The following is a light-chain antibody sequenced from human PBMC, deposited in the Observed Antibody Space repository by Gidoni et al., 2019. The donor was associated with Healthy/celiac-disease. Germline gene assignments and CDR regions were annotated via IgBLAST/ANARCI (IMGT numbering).Light chain of an antibody. CDR2: DAS. CDR1: QSVSSY. J-gene: IGKJ1*01. V-gene: IGKV3-11*01. CDR3: QQRSNWPWT. Sequence: EIVVTQSPATLSLSPGERATPSCRASQSVSSYLAWYQQKPGQAPRLLIYDASNRATGIPARFSGSGSGTDFTLTISSLEPEDFAVYYCQQRSNWPWTFGQGTKVEIK.